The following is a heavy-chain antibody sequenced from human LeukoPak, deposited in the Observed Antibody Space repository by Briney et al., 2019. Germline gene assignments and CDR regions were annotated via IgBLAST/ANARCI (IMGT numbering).Heavy chain of an antibody. Sequence: QPGGSLRLSCVASGFTVSSNYMSWVRQAPGKGLEWVSLLYTDDTTYYADSVEGRFTISRDDSKNTIYLQMNSLRAEDTAVYYRARGRVNYWNPRYWGQGTLVTVSS. D-gene: IGHD1-1*01. J-gene: IGHJ4*02. V-gene: IGHV3-53*01. CDR1: GFTVSSNY. CDR3: ARGRVNYWNPRY. CDR2: LYTDDTT.